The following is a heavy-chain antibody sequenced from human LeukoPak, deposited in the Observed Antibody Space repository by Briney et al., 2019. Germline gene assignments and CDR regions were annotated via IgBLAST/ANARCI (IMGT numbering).Heavy chain of an antibody. D-gene: IGHD3-16*01. Sequence: GGSLRLSCAASGFTLSNYWTHWVRQAPGKGLVWVSHISSDGSSTSYADSVKGRFTISRDNAKNTLYLQMNSLRAEDTAVYYCARGGRGDLFDYWGQGTLVTVSS. CDR3: ARGGRGDLFDY. V-gene: IGHV3-74*01. CDR2: ISSDGSST. CDR1: GFTLSNYW. J-gene: IGHJ4*02.